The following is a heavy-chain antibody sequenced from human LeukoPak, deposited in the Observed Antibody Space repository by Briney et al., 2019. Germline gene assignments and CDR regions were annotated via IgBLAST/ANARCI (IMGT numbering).Heavy chain of an antibody. V-gene: IGHV3-21*01. CDR2: ISSSSTYK. CDR1: GFTFSSYS. J-gene: IGHJ6*02. CDR3: ARVGCSGGRCPGYGMDV. D-gene: IGHD2-15*01. Sequence: GRSLRLSCAASGFTFSSYSMNWVRQAPGKGQEGVSSISSSSTYKYYADSVKRRFNISRDNAKNSLYLQMNSLRVEDTAVYYCARVGCSGGRCPGYGMDVWGQGTTVTVSS.